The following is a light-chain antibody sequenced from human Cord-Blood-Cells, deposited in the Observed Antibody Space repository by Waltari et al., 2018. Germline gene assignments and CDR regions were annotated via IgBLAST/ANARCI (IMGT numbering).Light chain of an antibody. CDR1: SSDVGSYNL. CDR2: EVS. Sequence: QSALTQPASVSGSPGQSITISCTGTSSDVGSYNLVAWYQQHPGKDPKLMIYEVSKRPSGVSNRFSGSKSGNTASLTISGLQAEDEADYYCCSYAGSSTFYVFGTGTKVTVL. CDR3: CSYAGSSTFYV. V-gene: IGLV2-23*02. J-gene: IGLJ1*01.